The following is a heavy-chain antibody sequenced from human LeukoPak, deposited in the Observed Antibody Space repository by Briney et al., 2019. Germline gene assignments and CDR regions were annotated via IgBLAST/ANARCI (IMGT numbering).Heavy chain of an antibody. CDR1: GFPFSSYW. CDR3: ASDSPYYGMDV. V-gene: IGHV3-74*01. CDR2: INSDGSAT. J-gene: IGHJ6*02. Sequence: GSLRLSCAASGFPFSSYWMHWVRQVPGKGLLWVSRINSDGSATIYADSVRGRFTISRDNAKNTLYLQMSGLRVEDTAVYHCASDSPYYGMDVWGQGTTVTVAS.